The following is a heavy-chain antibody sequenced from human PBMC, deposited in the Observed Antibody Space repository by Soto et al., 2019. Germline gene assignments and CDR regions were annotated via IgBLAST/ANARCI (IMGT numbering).Heavy chain of an antibody. CDR2: ISSNSAYL. CDR1: VFPFRSFT. J-gene: IGHJ5*02. Sequence: PGGSLRLPCASSVFPFRSFTMTWVRQAPGKGLEWVSTISSNSAYLYYTDALRGRFTISRDNAKNSLHLQMNSLRAEDTAVYYCTRDASRDSSARGWFDPWGPGTLVTVSS. CDR3: TRDASRDSSARGWFDP. V-gene: IGHV3-21*01. D-gene: IGHD6-13*01.